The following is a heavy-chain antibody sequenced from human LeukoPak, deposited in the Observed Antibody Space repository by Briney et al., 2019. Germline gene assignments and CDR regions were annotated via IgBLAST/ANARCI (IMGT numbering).Heavy chain of an antibody. CDR3: ARDASYDSSGYYYS. V-gene: IGHV4-31*03. Sequence: SETLSLTCTVSGGSISSAGYYWSWIRQHPGKGLEWIGYIYYSGSTYYNPSLKSRVTISVDTSKNQFSLKLSSVTAADTAVYYCARDASYDSSGYYYSWGQGTLVTVSS. CDR2: IYYSGST. CDR1: GGSISSAGYY. J-gene: IGHJ4*02. D-gene: IGHD3-22*01.